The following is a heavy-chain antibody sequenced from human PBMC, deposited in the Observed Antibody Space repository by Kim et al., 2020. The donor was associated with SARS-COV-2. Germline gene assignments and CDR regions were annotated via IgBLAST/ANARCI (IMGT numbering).Heavy chain of an antibody. J-gene: IGHJ4*02. CDR3: ARLRTDTGSYFRFDS. D-gene: IGHD1-26*01. CDR1: GDSISTGNW. V-gene: IGHV4-4*02. CDR2: IYHSGNT. Sequence: SETLSLTCAVSGDSISTGNWWSWVRQAPGKGPEWIGEIYHSGNTNYNPSLKSRVSISVDKSKNQFSLNLNSVTAADTAMYYCARLRTDTGSYFRFDSWGQGTLVTVSS.